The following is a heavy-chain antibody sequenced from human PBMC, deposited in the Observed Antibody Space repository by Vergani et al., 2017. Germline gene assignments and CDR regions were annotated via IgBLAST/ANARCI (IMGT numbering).Heavy chain of an antibody. CDR2: ITYNGGST. CDR3: AKRGGELLWFGELSYYYYYYMDV. Sequence: EVRLLESGGGLVQPGGSLRLSCAASGFTFNIYAMSWVRQAPGKGLEWVSTITYNGGSTYYADSVKGRFTISRDNSKNTLYLQMNSLRAEDTAVYYCAKRGGELLWFGELSYYYYYYMDVWGKGTTVTVSS. J-gene: IGHJ6*03. D-gene: IGHD3-10*01. CDR1: GFTFNIYA. V-gene: IGHV3-23*01.